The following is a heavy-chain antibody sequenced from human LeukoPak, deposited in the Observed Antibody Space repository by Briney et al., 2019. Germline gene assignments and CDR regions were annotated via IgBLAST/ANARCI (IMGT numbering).Heavy chain of an antibody. D-gene: IGHD3-9*01. CDR3: ANLLTGYASLGY. CDR2: ISGSGGST. CDR1: GFTFSTYA. J-gene: IGHJ4*02. V-gene: IGHV3-23*01. Sequence: GSLRLSCAASGFTFSTYAMSWVRQAPGKGLEWVSAISGSGGSTYYADSVKGRFTISRDNSKNTLYLQMNSLRAEDTAVYYCANLLTGYASLGYWGQGTLFTVSS.